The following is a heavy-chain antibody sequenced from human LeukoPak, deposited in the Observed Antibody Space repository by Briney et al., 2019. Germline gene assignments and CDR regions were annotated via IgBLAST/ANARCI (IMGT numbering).Heavy chain of an antibody. CDR2: ISSSSSYI. CDR3: ARGPARDYFDY. D-gene: IGHD2-2*01. Sequence: PGGSLRLSCAASGFTFSSYSMNWVRQAPGEGLEWVSSISSSSSYIYYADSVKGRFTISRDNAKNSLYLQMNSLRAEDTAVYYCARGPARDYFDYWGQGTLVTVSS. J-gene: IGHJ4*02. CDR1: GFTFSSYS. V-gene: IGHV3-21*01.